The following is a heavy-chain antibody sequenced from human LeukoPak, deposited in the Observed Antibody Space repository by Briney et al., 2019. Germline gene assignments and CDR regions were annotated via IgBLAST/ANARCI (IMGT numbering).Heavy chain of an antibody. CDR3: TTDGVGVEGATYDN. J-gene: IGHJ4*02. D-gene: IGHD1-26*01. Sequence: GGSLRLSCEASAFTLSSYNMNWVRQAPGKGLEWVGRIKAKAHGGTIEYAAPVKGRFTISRDDSKNTLYLQMNSLKTEDTAVYYCTTDGVGVEGATYDNWGQGTLVSVSS. V-gene: IGHV3-15*01. CDR2: IKAKAHGGTI. CDR1: AFTLSSYN.